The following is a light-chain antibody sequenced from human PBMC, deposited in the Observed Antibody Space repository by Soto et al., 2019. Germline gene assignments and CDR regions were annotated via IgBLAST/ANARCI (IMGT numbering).Light chain of an antibody. Sequence: QSVLTQPPSVSGAPGQRVTISCTGSSSNFGAGYDVHWYQQLPGAAPKLLIYGNSNRPSGVPDRFSGSRSGTSASLAITGLQPEDEADYYCQSYDTPVYVFGGGTKLTVL. CDR2: GNS. J-gene: IGLJ1*01. CDR3: QSYDTPVYV. CDR1: SSNFGAGYD. V-gene: IGLV1-40*01.